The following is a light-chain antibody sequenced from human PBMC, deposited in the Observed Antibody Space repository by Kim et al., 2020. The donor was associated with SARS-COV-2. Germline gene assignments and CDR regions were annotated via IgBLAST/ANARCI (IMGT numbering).Light chain of an antibody. CDR3: GSYAGSNNLV. V-gene: IGLV2-8*01. CDR1: SSDVGGYNS. CDR2: DVT. Sequence: GQSVPISCTGASSDVGGYNSVSWYQQHPGKAPKLIIHDVTQRPSGVPDRFSGSKSGNTASLTVSGLQAEDEADYYCGSYAGSNNLVFGTGTKVTVL. J-gene: IGLJ1*01.